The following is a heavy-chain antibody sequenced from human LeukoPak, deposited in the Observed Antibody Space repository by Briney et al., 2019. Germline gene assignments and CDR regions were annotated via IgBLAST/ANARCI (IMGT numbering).Heavy chain of an antibody. D-gene: IGHD3-10*01. V-gene: IGHV4-34*01. CDR3: ARGPYYGSGSYTY. J-gene: IGHJ4*02. CDR2: INHSGST. CDR1: GGSFSGYY. Sequence: SETLSHNCAVYGGSFSGYYWSWISQPPGKGLEWIGEINHSGSTNYNPSLKNRVTISVDTSKNQFSLKLSSVTAADTAVYYCARGPYYGSGSYTYWGQGTLVTVSS.